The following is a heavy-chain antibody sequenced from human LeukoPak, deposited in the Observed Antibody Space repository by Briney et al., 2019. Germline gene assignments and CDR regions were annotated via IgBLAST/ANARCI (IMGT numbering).Heavy chain of an antibody. CDR2: ISGSGGST. Sequence: GGPLRLSCSASGFTFSSYAMSWVRQAPGKGLEWVSAISGSGGSTYYADSVKGRFTISRDNSKNTLYLQMNSLRAEDTAVYYCAKAPWDSSGYYDYWGQGTLVTVSS. J-gene: IGHJ4*02. D-gene: IGHD3-22*01. V-gene: IGHV3-23*01. CDR1: GFTFSSYA. CDR3: AKAPWDSSGYYDY.